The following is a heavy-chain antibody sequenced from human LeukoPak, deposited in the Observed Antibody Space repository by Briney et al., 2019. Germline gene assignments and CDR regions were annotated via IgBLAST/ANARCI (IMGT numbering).Heavy chain of an antibody. V-gene: IGHV3-74*01. D-gene: IGHD2-2*03. J-gene: IGHJ4*02. CDR3: AMDINGDLFHF. CDR1: GLSFSSYW. Sequence: GGSLRLSCEGSGLSFSSYWMHWVRQPPEKGLEWVSSIKNDGSATTYADSVKGRFYIATDSATNTAYLQINSLRVEDTAMYYCAMDINGDLFHFWGQGTLVTVSS. CDR2: IKNDGSAT.